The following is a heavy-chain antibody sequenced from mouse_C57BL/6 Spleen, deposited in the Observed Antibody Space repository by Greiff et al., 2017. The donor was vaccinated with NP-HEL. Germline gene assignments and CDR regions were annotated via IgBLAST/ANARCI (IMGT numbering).Heavy chain of an antibody. CDR1: GYSFTSYY. V-gene: IGHV1-66*01. J-gene: IGHJ4*01. CDR2: IYPGSGNT. D-gene: IGHD1-1*01. CDR3: AREGYYGSIYAMDY. Sequence: QVQLQQSGPELVKPGASVKISCKASGYSFTSYYIHWVKQRPGQGLEWIGWIYPGSGNTKYNEKFKGKATLTADTSSSTAYMQLSSLTSEDSAVYYCAREGYYGSIYAMDYWGQGTSVTVSS.